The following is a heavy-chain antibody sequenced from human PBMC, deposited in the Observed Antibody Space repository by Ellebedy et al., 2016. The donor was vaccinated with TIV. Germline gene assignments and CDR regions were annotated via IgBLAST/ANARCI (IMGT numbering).Heavy chain of an antibody. CDR2: ISYDENNK. Sequence: GESLKISXAASGFTFRSYAMHWVRQAPGKGLEGVAVISYDENNKHYADSVKGRFTISRDNSKNTLYLQMNSLRGEDTAVYYCARDRGYRSSLYYYYNMDVWGKGTTVTVSS. V-gene: IGHV3-30-3*01. CDR1: GFTFRSYA. CDR3: ARDRGYRSSLYYYYNMDV. J-gene: IGHJ6*03. D-gene: IGHD1-1*01.